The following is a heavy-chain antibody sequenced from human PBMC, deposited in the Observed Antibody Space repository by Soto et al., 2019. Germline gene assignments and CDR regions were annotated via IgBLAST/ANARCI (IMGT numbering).Heavy chain of an antibody. D-gene: IGHD5-18*01. CDR1: GYSFTSYW. J-gene: IGHJ6*02. Sequence: GESLKISCKGSGYSFTSYWIGWVRQMPGKGLEWIGIIYPGDSDTRYSPSFQGQVTISADKSISTAYLQWSSLKASDTAMYYCARGDTAMDYYYYYGMDVWGQGTTVTVSS. CDR2: IYPGDSDT. V-gene: IGHV5-51*01. CDR3: ARGDTAMDYYYYYGMDV.